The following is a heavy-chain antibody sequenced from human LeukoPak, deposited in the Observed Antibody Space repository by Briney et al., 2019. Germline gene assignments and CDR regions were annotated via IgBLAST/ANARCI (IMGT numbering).Heavy chain of an antibody. CDR3: AREAPDYYDSSGYYVDV. V-gene: IGHV4-34*01. CDR2: INHSGST. J-gene: IGHJ6*02. D-gene: IGHD3-22*01. Sequence: PSETLSLTCAVYGGSFSGYYWSWIRQPPGEGLEWIGEINHSGSTNYNPSLKSRVTISVDTSKNQFSLKLSSVTAADTAVYYCAREAPDYYDSSGYYVDVWGQGTTVTVSS. CDR1: GGSFSGYY.